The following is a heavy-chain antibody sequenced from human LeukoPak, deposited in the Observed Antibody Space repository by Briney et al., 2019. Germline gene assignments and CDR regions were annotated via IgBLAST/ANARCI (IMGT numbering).Heavy chain of an antibody. V-gene: IGHV1-2*02. J-gene: IGHJ3*01. D-gene: IGHD3-22*01. CDR2: INPNSGGT. CDR1: GYTFTGYY. CDR3: ARPDYYDSSGHD. Sequence: ASVKVSCKASGYTFTGYYMHWVRQAPGQGLEWMGWINPNSGGTNYAQKFQGRVTMTRDTSISTAYMELSRLRSDDTAVYYCARPDYYDSSGHDWGQGTMVTVSS.